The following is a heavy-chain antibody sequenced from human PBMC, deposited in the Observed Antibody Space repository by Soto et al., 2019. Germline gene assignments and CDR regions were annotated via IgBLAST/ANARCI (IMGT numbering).Heavy chain of an antibody. CDR3: ARALRFLEWLSPSDY. V-gene: IGHV1-18*01. CDR1: GYTFTSYG. J-gene: IGHJ4*02. D-gene: IGHD3-3*01. CDR2: ISAYNGNT. Sequence: QVQLVQSGAEVKKPGASVKVSCKASGYTFTSYGISWVRQAPGQGLEWMGWISAYNGNTNYAQKLQGRVTMTTDTSTSTAYMELRNLRSDDTAVYYCARALRFLEWLSPSDYWGQGTLVTVSS.